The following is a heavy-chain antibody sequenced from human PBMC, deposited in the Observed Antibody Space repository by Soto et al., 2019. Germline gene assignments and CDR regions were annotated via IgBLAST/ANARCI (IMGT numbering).Heavy chain of an antibody. V-gene: IGHV3-23*01. J-gene: IGHJ2*01. Sequence: EVQLLESGGGLVKPGGSLRLSCAASGFTFSKYAMSWVRLAPGKGLEWVSSISANGGITDYADSVKGRFTISRDNFQNILSLQMDSLRGDVTALYFCANDEYTAPVRKVWFFDYWGRGTLVTVSS. CDR2: ISANGGIT. CDR3: ANDEYTAPVRKVWFFDY. CDR1: GFTFSKYA. D-gene: IGHD2-2*02.